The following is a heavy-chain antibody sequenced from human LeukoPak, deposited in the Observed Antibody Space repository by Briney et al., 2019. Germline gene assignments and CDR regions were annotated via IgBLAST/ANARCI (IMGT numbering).Heavy chain of an antibody. V-gene: IGHV3-48*03. CDR2: ISSSGSTI. CDR1: GFTFSSYE. Sequence: GGSLRLSCAASGFTFSSYEMNWVRQAPGKGLEWVSYISSSGSTIYYADSVKGRFTISRDNSKNTLYLQMNSLRAEDTAVYYCARGGPAAGRFDYWGQGTLVTVSS. J-gene: IGHJ4*02. D-gene: IGHD6-13*01. CDR3: ARGGPAAGRFDY.